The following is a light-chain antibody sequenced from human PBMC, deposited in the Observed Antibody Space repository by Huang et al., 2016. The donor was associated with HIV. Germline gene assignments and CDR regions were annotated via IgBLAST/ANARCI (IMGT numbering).Light chain of an antibody. CDR2: GAT. J-gene: IGKJ1*01. CDR1: QAIDNY. Sequence: DMQMTQSPSSLSASVGARVTLSCRATQAIDNYLAWYQQKPGRVPNLLTYGATTLQSGVPSRFSGSGSGTNFTLTIASLQPEDVATYYCQRYNSVPSMFGQGTKVEIK. V-gene: IGKV1-27*01. CDR3: QRYNSVPSM.